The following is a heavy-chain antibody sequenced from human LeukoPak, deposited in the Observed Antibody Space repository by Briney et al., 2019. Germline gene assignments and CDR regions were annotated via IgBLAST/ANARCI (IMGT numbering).Heavy chain of an antibody. CDR1: GGSISSSSYY. CDR2: IYYSGST. Sequence: SETLSLTCTVSGGSISSSSYYWGWIRQPPGKGLEWIGSIYYSGSTYYNPSLKSRVTISVDTSKNQFSLKLSSVTAADTAVYYCARGLDYGDYGEYYYYYMDVWGKGTTVTVSS. CDR3: ARGLDYGDYGEYYYYYMDV. D-gene: IGHD4-17*01. V-gene: IGHV4-39*07. J-gene: IGHJ6*03.